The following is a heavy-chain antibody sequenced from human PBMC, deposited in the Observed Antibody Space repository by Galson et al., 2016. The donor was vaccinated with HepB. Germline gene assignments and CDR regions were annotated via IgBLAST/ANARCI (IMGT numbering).Heavy chain of an antibody. Sequence: SVKVSCKASGYTHTSFDINWVRQAPGQGLEWMGWVNPSGAKTGYAQRFQGRVNMTRDTSISTAYMELSSLKSEDTAVYYCVRGANWFDAWGQGTPVTVSS. CDR1: GYTHTSFD. V-gene: IGHV1-8*01. CDR2: VNPSGAKT. J-gene: IGHJ5*02. CDR3: VRGANWFDA.